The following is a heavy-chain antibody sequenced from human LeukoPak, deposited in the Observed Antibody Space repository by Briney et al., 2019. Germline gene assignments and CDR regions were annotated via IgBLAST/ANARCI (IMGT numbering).Heavy chain of an antibody. CDR2: IIPILGIA. Sequence: GASVKVSCKVSGGTFSSYAISWVRQAPGQGLEWMGRIIPILGIANYAQKFQGRVTITADKSTSTAYMELSSLRSEDTAVYYCARESIAAREKDFDYWGQGTLVTVSS. D-gene: IGHD6-25*01. CDR3: ARESIAAREKDFDY. J-gene: IGHJ4*02. CDR1: GGTFSSYA. V-gene: IGHV1-69*04.